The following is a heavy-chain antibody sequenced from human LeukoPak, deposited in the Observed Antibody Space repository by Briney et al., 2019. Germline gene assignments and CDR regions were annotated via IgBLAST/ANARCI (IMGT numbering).Heavy chain of an antibody. J-gene: IGHJ6*03. D-gene: IGHD2-2*01. CDR3: ARVGWYCSSTSCYLRYYYYYMDV. Sequence: GGSLRLSCAASGFTFSDYYMSWIRQAPGKGLEWVSYISSSGSTIYYADSVKGRFTISRDNAKNSLYLQMNSLRAEDTAVYYCARVGWYCSSTSCYLRYYYYYMDVWGKGTTVTVSS. CDR1: GFTFSDYY. CDR2: ISSSGSTI. V-gene: IGHV3-11*04.